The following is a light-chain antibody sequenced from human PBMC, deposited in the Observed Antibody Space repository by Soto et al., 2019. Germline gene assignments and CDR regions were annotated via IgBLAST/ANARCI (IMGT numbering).Light chain of an antibody. CDR2: DAS. V-gene: IGKV3-11*01. Sequence: EIVLTQSPVTLSVSPGERAILSCRASQNIRSNLAWYQQRPGQAPRLLIYDASNRATGIPARFSGSGSGTDFTLTISSLEPEDFAVYYCQQRSNWLITFGQGTRLEI. CDR1: QNIRSN. CDR3: QQRSNWLIT. J-gene: IGKJ5*01.